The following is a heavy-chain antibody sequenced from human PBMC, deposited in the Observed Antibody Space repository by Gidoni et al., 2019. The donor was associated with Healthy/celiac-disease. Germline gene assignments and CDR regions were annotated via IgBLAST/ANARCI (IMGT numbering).Heavy chain of an antibody. V-gene: IGHV4-39*01. Sequence: QLQLQESGPGLVKPSETLSLTCTVSGGSISSSSYYWGWIRQPPGKGLEWIGSIYYSGSTYYNPSLKSRVTISVDTSKNQFSLKLSSVTAADTAVYYCATRYTAMDAFDIWGQGTMVTVSS. CDR1: GGSISSSSYY. CDR2: IYYSGST. CDR3: ATRYTAMDAFDI. D-gene: IGHD5-18*01. J-gene: IGHJ3*02.